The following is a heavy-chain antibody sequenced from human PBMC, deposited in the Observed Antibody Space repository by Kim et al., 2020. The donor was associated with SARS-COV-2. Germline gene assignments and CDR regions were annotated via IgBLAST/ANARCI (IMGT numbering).Heavy chain of an antibody. V-gene: IGHV3-64D*09. J-gene: IGHJ4*02. Sequence: GGSLRLSCSASGFTFSSYAMHWVRQAPGKGLEYVSAISSNGGSTYYADSVKGRFTISRDNSKNTLYLQMSSLRAEDTAVYYCVKALEEWLLSQTYFDYWGQGTLVTVSS. CDR1: GFTFSSYA. D-gene: IGHD3-3*01. CDR2: ISSNGGST. CDR3: VKALEEWLLSQTYFDY.